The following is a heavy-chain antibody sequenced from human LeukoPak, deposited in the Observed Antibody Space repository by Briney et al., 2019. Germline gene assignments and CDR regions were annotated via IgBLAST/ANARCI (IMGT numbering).Heavy chain of an antibody. D-gene: IGHD6-13*01. CDR1: GGSISSGGYS. CDR3: ARALAAADPPDYYYYGMDV. J-gene: IGHJ6*02. Sequence: SETLSLTCAVSGGSISSGGYSWSWIRQPPGKGLEWIGYIYHSGSTNYNPSLKSRVTISVDRSKNQFSLKLSSVTAADTAVYYCARALAAADPPDYYYYGMDVRGQGTTVTVSS. CDR2: IYHSGST. V-gene: IGHV4-30-2*01.